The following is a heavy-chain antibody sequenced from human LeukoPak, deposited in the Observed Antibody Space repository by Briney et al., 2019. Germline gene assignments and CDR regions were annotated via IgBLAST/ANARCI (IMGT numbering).Heavy chain of an antibody. D-gene: IGHD3-9*01. J-gene: IGHJ3*02. Sequence: SETLSLTCAVYGGSFSGYYWSWIRQPAGKGLEWIGRIYTSGSTNYNPSLKSRVTMSVDTSKNQFSLKLSSVTAADTAVYYCAREDVLRYFDWLQSGAFDIWGQGTMVTVSS. CDR3: AREDVLRYFDWLQSGAFDI. CDR1: GGSFSGYY. CDR2: IYTSGST. V-gene: IGHV4-4*07.